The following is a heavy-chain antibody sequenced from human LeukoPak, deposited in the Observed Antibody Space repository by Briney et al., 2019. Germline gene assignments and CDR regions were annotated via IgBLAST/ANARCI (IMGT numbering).Heavy chain of an antibody. CDR2: IIPILGIA. J-gene: IGHJ4*02. D-gene: IGHD1-1*01. Sequence: SVKVSCKASGGTFSSYAISWVRQAPGQGLEWMGRIIPILGIANYAQKFQGRVTITADKSTSTAYMELSSLRSEDTAVYYCASSADVVTTGTYDKDWGQGTLVTVSS. CDR1: GGTFSSYA. CDR3: ASSADVVTTGTYDKD. V-gene: IGHV1-69*04.